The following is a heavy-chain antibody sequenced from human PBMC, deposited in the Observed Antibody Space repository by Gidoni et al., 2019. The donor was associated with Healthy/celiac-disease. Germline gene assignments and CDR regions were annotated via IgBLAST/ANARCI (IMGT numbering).Heavy chain of an antibody. CDR1: GGSISSYY. CDR2: IYYSGST. V-gene: IGHV4-59*01. J-gene: IGHJ3*02. Sequence: QVQLQESGPGLVKPSDTLSLTCTVSGGSISSYYWSWIRQPPGKGLEWIGYIYYSGSTNYNPSLKSRVTISVDTSKNQFSLKLSSVTAADTAVYYCAREGSDAFDIWGQGTMVTVSS. CDR3: AREGSDAFDI.